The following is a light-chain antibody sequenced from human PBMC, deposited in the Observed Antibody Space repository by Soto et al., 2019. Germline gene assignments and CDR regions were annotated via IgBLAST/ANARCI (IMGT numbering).Light chain of an antibody. CDR1: SSDVGGYNY. Sequence: QSVLTQPLLVSGSPGQSGTIFCTGTSSDVGGYNYVSWYQQHPGKAPKFMIYDVSKRPSGVPDRFSGSKSGNTASLTISGLQAEDEDDYYCCSYAGSRYVFGTGTKVTVL. V-gene: IGLV2-11*01. CDR2: DVS. J-gene: IGLJ1*01. CDR3: CSYAGSRYV.